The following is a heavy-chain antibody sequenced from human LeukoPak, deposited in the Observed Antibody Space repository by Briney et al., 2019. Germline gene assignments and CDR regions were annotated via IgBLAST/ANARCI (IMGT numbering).Heavy chain of an antibody. CDR3: TTDAGGYSYGYGSYYYYGMDV. Sequence: GGSLILSCAASGFTFSNAWMSWVRQAPGKGLEWVGRTKSKTDGGTTDYAAPVKGRFTISRDDSKNTLYLQMNSLKTEDTAVYYCTTDAGGYSYGYGSYYYYGMDVWGQGTTVTVSS. D-gene: IGHD5-18*01. CDR1: GFTFSNAW. V-gene: IGHV3-15*01. CDR2: TKSKTDGGTT. J-gene: IGHJ6*02.